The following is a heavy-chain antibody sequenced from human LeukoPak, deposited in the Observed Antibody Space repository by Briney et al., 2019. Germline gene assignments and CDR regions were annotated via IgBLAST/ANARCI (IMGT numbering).Heavy chain of an antibody. J-gene: IGHJ4*02. CDR2: FDGNGPNT. V-gene: IGHV3-23*01. CDR1: GVTLSNYA. CDR3: AKPRTTGLGWAQFDY. D-gene: IGHD2-8*02. Sequence: SGGSLRLSCVASGVTLSNYAMSWARQAPGKGLEWVSGFDGNGPNTYYADSVKGRWTISRDNSRNTLYLEMNSLRPEDTAIYYCAKPRTTGLGWAQFDYWGQGSLVTVSS.